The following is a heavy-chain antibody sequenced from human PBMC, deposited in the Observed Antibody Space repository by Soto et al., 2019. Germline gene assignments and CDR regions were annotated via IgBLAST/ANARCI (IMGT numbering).Heavy chain of an antibody. CDR2: ISYDGSNK. CDR3: AKISDIVVVTATAFDI. CDR1: GFTFSSYG. D-gene: IGHD2-21*02. Sequence: QVQLVESGGGVVQPGRSLRLSCAASGFTFSSYGMHWVRQAPGKGLEWVAVISYDGSNKYYADSVKGRFTISRDNSKKTLYLQMNSLRAEDTAVYYCAKISDIVVVTATAFDIWGQGTMVTVSS. V-gene: IGHV3-30*18. J-gene: IGHJ3*02.